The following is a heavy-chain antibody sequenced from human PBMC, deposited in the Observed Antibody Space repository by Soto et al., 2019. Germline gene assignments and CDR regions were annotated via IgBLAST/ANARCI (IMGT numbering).Heavy chain of an antibody. J-gene: IGHJ4*02. CDR3: ARDSSPMGHYYDSSGYSD. V-gene: IGHV1-69*06. D-gene: IGHD3-22*01. CDR2: IIPIFGTA. CDR1: GGTFGSYA. Sequence: QVQLVQSGAEVKKPGSSVKVSCKASGGTFGSYAISWVRQAPGQGLEWMGGIIPIFGTANYAQKFQGRVTITADKSTSTAYMELSSLRSEDTAVYYCARDSSPMGHYYDSSGYSDWGQGTLVTVSS.